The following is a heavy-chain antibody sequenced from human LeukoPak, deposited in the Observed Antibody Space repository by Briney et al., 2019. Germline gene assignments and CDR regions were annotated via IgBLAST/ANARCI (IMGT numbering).Heavy chain of an antibody. D-gene: IGHD1-1*01. CDR2: INPNSGVT. V-gene: IGHV1-2*02. CDR1: GHTLTGYY. CDR3: AFLQVETKSFDT. Sequence: ASVKVSCKASGHTLTGYYLHWVRQAPGQGLEWMGWINPNSGVTHYAEKFQGRVTMTGDTSISTLYMEMSRLKSDDTAVYYGAFLQVETKSFDTWGQGTMVTVSS. J-gene: IGHJ3*02.